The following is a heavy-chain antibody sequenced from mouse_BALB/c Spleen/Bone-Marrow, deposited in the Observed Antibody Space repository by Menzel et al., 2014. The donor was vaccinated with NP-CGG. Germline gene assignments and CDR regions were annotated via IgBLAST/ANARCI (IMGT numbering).Heavy chain of an antibody. J-gene: IGHJ3*01. CDR1: GFNIKDTY. CDR3: ARSLYDGYFSWFAY. V-gene: IGHV14-3*02. D-gene: IGHD2-3*01. Sequence: VQLQQSGAELVKPGASVKLSCTASGFNIKDTYMHWVKQRPEQGLEWIGRIDPANGNTKYDPKFQGKATITADTSSNTAYLQLSSLTSEDTAVYYCARSLYDGYFSWFAYWGQGTLVTVPA. CDR2: IDPANGNT.